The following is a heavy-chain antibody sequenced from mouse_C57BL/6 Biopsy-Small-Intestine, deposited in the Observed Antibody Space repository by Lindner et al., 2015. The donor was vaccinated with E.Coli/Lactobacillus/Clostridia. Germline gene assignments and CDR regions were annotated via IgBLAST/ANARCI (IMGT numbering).Heavy chain of an antibody. CDR3: ARSFDYGSSYKAWFAY. D-gene: IGHD1-1*01. CDR1: GFSFTGYY. CDR2: INPSTGGT. Sequence: VQLQESGPELVKPGASVKISCKTSGFSFTGYYMNWVKQSPEKSLEWIGEINPSTGGTIYNQKFTAKATLTVDKSSTTAYMQLKSLTSEDSAVYYCARSFDYGSSYKAWFAYWGQGTLVTVSA. J-gene: IGHJ3*01. V-gene: IGHV1-42*01.